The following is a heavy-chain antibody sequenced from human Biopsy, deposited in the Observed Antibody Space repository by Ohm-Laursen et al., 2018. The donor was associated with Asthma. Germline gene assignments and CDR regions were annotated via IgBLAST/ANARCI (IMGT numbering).Heavy chain of an antibody. D-gene: IGHD3-10*01. CDR2: SSVYNGNT. CDR1: RYNFNSAG. J-gene: IGHJ6*02. V-gene: IGHV1-18*01. CDR3: ARAVDYSHYYGIDV. Sequence: SAKASRKTSRYNFNSAGIAWVRQAPGQGLEWMGWSSVYNGNTKVAQKLQDRVTMITDTSTSTAYMELRSLRSDDTAVYFCARAVDYSHYYGIDVWGQGTPVTVS.